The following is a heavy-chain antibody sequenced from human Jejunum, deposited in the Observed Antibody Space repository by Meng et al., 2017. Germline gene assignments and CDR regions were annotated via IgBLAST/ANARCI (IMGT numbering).Heavy chain of an antibody. Sequence: GESLKISCAASGFSFSSYAMSWVRQAPGKGLEWISAISSSGGTTNYADSVRGRFTISRDSSKNTLYLQLNSLRAEDTALYYCAKKAVIGGGYYFDYWGQGTLVTVSS. CDR1: GFSFSSYA. J-gene: IGHJ4*02. CDR2: ISSSGGTT. CDR3: AKKAVIGGGYYFDY. D-gene: IGHD2-21*01. V-gene: IGHV3-23*01.